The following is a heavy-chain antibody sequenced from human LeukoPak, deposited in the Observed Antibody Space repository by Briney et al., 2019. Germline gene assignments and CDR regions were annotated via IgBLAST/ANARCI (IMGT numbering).Heavy chain of an antibody. J-gene: IGHJ6*02. V-gene: IGHV4-59*08. Sequence: PSETLSLTCTVSGGSISSYYWSWIRQPPGKGLEWIGYIYYSGSTNYNPSPKSRVTISVDTSKNQFSLKLSSVTAADTAVYYCARMGETTVTSKGYYYYYYGMDVWGQGTTVTVSS. CDR3: ARMGETTVTSKGYYYYYYGMDV. CDR1: GGSISSYY. CDR2: IYYSGST. D-gene: IGHD4-17*01.